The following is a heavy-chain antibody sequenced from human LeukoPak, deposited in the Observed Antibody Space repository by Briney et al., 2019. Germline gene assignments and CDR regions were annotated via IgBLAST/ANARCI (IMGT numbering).Heavy chain of an antibody. J-gene: IGHJ4*02. CDR3: AREFGYSGYVDY. D-gene: IGHD5-12*01. CDR2: MDQFGRER. CDR1: GFTFSQYW. V-gene: IGHV3-7*03. Sequence: GGSLRLSCVTSGFTFSQYWMTWVRQAPGKGLEWVANMDQFGRERYCVDSVKGRFTISRDNTQNSLYLQMSSLTSDDTAVYYCAREFGYSGYVDYWGQGTLVTVSS.